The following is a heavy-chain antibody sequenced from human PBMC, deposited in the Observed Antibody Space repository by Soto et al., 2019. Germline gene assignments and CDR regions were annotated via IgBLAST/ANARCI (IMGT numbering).Heavy chain of an antibody. CDR2: IYSGGTT. D-gene: IGHD3-10*01. J-gene: IGHJ4*02. V-gene: IGHV3-66*01. Sequence: EVQLVESGGGLVQPGGSLRLSCAASGFTVSSNYMTWVRQAPGKGLEWVSNIYSGGTTSYADSVKGRFTISRDNSKNTLFLQMNSLRDDDTAVYYCASGASGNYRWGQGTLVTVFS. CDR1: GFTVSSNY. CDR3: ASGASGNYR.